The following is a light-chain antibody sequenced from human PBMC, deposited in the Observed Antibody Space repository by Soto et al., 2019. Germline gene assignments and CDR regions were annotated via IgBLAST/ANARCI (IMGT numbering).Light chain of an antibody. V-gene: IGKV3-20*01. J-gene: IGKJ1*01. CDR2: GAS. CDR1: QSVDTTF. CDR3: XXXXXSVT. Sequence: EIVLTQSPGSLSLSPGQRATLSCRASQSVDTTFFAWYQKKPGQAPRLLIYGASKRATGIPDRFSGSGSGTDFTLIISRLXPEXXXVXXXXXXXXSVTFGQGTKVEIK.